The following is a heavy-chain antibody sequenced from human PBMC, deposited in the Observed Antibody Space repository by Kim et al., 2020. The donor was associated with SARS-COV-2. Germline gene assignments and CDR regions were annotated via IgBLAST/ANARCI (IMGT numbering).Heavy chain of an antibody. V-gene: IGHV3-15*01. Sequence: YTAPVKGRFTISRDHSKNTLYQQMNSLKTEDTAVYYCTPLGVGALWYFDYWGQGTLVTVSS. J-gene: IGHJ4*02. CDR3: TPLGVGALWYFDY. D-gene: IGHD1-26*01.